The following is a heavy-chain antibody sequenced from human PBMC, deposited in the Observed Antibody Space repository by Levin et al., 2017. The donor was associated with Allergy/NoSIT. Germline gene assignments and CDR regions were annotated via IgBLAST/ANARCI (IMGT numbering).Heavy chain of an antibody. CDR2: ISYDGSNK. CDR3: APSDGMDV. V-gene: IGHV3-30*03. J-gene: IGHJ6*02. CDR1: GFTFSSYG. Sequence: TGGSLRLSCAASGFTFSSYGMHWVRQAPGKGLEWVAVISYDGSNKYYADSVKGRFTISRDNSKNTLYLQMNSLRAEDTAVYYCAPSDGMDVWGQGTTVTVSS.